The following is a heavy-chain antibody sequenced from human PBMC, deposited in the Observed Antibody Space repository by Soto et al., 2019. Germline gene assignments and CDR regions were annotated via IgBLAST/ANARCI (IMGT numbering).Heavy chain of an antibody. Sequence: HGESLKISCKGSGYSFTSYWISWVRQMPGKGLEWMGRIDPSDSYTNYSPSFQGHVTISADKSISTAYLQWSSLKASDTAMYYCARQIQLWFAKGGYYYGMDVWGQGTTVTVSS. CDR2: IDPSDSYT. J-gene: IGHJ6*02. CDR1: GYSFTSYW. D-gene: IGHD5-18*01. V-gene: IGHV5-10-1*01. CDR3: ARQIQLWFAKGGYYYGMDV.